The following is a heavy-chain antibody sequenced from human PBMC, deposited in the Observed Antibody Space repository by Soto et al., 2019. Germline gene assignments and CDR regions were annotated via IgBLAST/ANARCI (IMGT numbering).Heavy chain of an antibody. CDR2: IDPSDSYT. CDR1: GYSFTSYW. J-gene: IGHJ4*02. CDR3: AREPIRSTGFGSDTTFGY. Sequence: GESLKISCKGSGYSFTSYWINWVRQMPGKGLEWMGRIDPSDSYTNYSPSFQGHVTISADKSISTASLQWSSLKASDTAMYYCAREPIRSTGFGSDTTFGYWGQGTLVTVSS. D-gene: IGHD6-25*01. V-gene: IGHV5-10-1*01.